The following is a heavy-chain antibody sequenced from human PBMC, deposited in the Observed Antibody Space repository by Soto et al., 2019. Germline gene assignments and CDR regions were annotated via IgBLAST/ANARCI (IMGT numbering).Heavy chain of an antibody. CDR1: GGSFSGYY. CDR2: INHSGST. D-gene: IGHD5-18*01. CDR3: AAPSRRGYSYGLYY. J-gene: IGHJ4*02. Sequence: KTSETLSLTCAVYGGSFSGYYWSWIRQPPGKGLEWIGEINHSGSTNYNPSLKSRVTISVDTSKNQFSLKLSSVTAADTAVYYCAAPSRRGYSYGLYYWGQGTLVTVSS. V-gene: IGHV4-34*01.